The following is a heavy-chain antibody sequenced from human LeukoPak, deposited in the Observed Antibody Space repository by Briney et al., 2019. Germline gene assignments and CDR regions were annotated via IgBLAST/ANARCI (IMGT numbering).Heavy chain of an antibody. V-gene: IGHV4-34*01. D-gene: IGHD6-13*01. J-gene: IGHJ5*02. CDR2: INHSAST. Sequence: PSETLSLTCVVYGGSFTAVYCSWIRQPPGMGLEWIGEINHSASTNYNPSLKSRVTISADTSKNQFSLKVSSVTAADTAMYYCARGRGIYGISWSWSAPWGQGTLVTVSS. CDR1: GGSFTAVY. CDR3: ARGRGIYGISWSWSAP.